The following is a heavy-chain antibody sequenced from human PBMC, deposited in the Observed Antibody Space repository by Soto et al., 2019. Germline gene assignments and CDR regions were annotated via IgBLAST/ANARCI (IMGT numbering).Heavy chain of an antibody. J-gene: IGHJ4*02. CDR3: AKEAFSDWELPGPTPFDH. D-gene: IGHD1-26*01. CDR2: ISYDGSNK. Sequence: PVGSLRLSCAASGFTFSSYGMHCVRHAPGKGLEWVAVISYDGSNKYYADSVKGRFTISRDNSKNTLYLQMNSLRAEDTAVYYCAKEAFSDWELPGPTPFDHRGQGPLXT. CDR1: GFTFSSYG. V-gene: IGHV3-30*18.